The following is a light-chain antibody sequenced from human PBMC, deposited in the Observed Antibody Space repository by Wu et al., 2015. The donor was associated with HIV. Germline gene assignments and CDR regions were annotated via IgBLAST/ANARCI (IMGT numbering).Light chain of an antibody. CDR2: AAL. Sequence: DIQLTQIPSSLSASVGDRVTISCRASQAISSYVAWYQQKPGKAPKLLIYAALTLQSGVPSRFSGGGSETEFTLTISSLEPEDFATYYCQRGITFGQGTRLEIK. J-gene: IGKJ5*01. V-gene: IGKV1-9*01. CDR3: QRGIT. CDR1: QAISSY.